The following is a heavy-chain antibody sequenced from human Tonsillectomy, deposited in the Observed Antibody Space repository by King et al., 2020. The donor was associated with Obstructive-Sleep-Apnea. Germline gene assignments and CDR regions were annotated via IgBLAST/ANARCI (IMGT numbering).Heavy chain of an antibody. CDR1: GGSFSGYY. J-gene: IGHJ4*02. CDR3: ARGRSYGSGSYYPGGN. CDR2: INHSGST. Sequence: VQLQQWGAGLLKPSDTLSLTCAAYGGSFSGYYWSWIRQPPGKGREWIGEINHSGSTNYNPSFKSRLTLPVDTSKNQFSLKLSSVTAADTAVYYCARGRSYGSGSYYPGGNWGQGTLVTVAS. V-gene: IGHV4-34*01. D-gene: IGHD3-10*01.